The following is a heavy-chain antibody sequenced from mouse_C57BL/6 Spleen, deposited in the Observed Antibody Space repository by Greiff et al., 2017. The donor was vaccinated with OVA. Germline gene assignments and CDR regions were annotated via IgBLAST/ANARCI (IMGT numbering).Heavy chain of an antibody. CDR2: INPSTGGT. Sequence: VQLQQSGPELVKPGASVKISCKASGYSFTGYYMHWVKQSSEKSLEWIGEINPSTGGTSYNQKFKGKATLTVDKSSSTAYMQLKSLTSEDSAVYYCARTKLDAMDYWGQGTSVTVSS. J-gene: IGHJ4*01. CDR1: GYSFTGYY. D-gene: IGHD4-1*01. V-gene: IGHV1-43*01. CDR3: ARTKLDAMDY.